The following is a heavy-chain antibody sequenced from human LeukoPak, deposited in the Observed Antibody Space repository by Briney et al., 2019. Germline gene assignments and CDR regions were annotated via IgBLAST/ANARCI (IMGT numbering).Heavy chain of an antibody. Sequence: GASVKVSCKASGYTFTSYDINWVRQATGQGLEWMGGIIPIFGTVNYAQKFQDRVTIIADESTSTAYMELSSLRSEDTAVYYCTRSGNITMVRGVITTPAVIDYWGQGTLVTVSS. V-gene: IGHV1-69*13. J-gene: IGHJ4*02. CDR1: GYTFTSYD. CDR3: TRSGNITMVRGVITTPAVIDY. D-gene: IGHD3-10*01. CDR2: IIPIFGTV.